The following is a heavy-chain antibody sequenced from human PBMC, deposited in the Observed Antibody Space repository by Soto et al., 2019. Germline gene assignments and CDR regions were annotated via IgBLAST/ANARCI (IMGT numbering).Heavy chain of an antibody. V-gene: IGHV4-39*02. CDR2: IYYSGNT. CDR3: AREGGRYCSGGSCQVDY. Sequence: QLQLQESGPGLVKPSETLSLTCTVSGGSITSSSYYWGWIRQPPGKGLEWIGSIYYSGNTYYTPSLKSRIDIAVCTSKNQFSLKLSSVTAADTAVYYCAREGGRYCSGGSCQVDYWGQGTLVTVSS. J-gene: IGHJ4*02. CDR1: GGSITSSSYY. D-gene: IGHD2-15*01.